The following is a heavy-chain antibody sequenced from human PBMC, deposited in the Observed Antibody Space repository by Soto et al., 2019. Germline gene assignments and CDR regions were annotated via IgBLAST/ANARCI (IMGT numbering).Heavy chain of an antibody. Sequence: PGGSLRLSCAASGFTFSSYAMSWVRQAPGKGLEWVSAISGSGGGTYYADSVKGRFTISRDNSKNTLYLQMNSLRAEDTAVYYCAKDSTPIAVAGTNWFDPWGQGTLVTVSS. J-gene: IGHJ5*02. D-gene: IGHD6-19*01. CDR3: AKDSTPIAVAGTNWFDP. CDR1: GFTFSSYA. CDR2: ISGSGGGT. V-gene: IGHV3-23*01.